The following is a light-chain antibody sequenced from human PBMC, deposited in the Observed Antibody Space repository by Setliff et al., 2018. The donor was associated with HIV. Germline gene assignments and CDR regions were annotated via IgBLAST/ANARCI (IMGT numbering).Light chain of an antibody. CDR3: QVWDGNSDHYV. J-gene: IGLJ1*01. CDR2: DNG. CDR1: NIGSKS. V-gene: IGLV3-21*03. Sequence: SSELTQPPSVSVAPGKTARITCGGNNIGSKSVHWYQQKPGQAPVLVVYDNGDRPSGIPERFSGSNSGNTATLTISRVEAGDEADYYFQVWDGNSDHYVFGTGTKVTVL.